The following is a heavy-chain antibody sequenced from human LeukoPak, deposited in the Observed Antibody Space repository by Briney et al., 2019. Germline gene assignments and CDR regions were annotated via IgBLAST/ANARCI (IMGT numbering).Heavy chain of an antibody. CDR3: AKDPASFSSGWYDY. V-gene: IGHV3-23*01. Sequence: GGSLRLSCAASGFTFSSYAMSWVRQAPGKGLEWVSAISGSGGSTYYADSVKGRFTISRDNSKNTLYLQMNSLRAEDTAVYYCAKDPASFSSGWYDYWGQGTLATVSS. CDR1: GFTFSSYA. J-gene: IGHJ4*02. CDR2: ISGSGGST. D-gene: IGHD6-19*01.